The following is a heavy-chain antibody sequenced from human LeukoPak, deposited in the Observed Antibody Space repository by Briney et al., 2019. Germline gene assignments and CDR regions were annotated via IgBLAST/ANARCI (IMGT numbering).Heavy chain of an antibody. V-gene: IGHV3-43*01. Sequence: PGGSLRLSCATSGFSLDEYTVHWVRQAPGKGLEWVSLLSWFGGYTYYADSVQGRFTLSRDYSKNSLYLQMNSLRTEDTALYYCAKDRVDSSGYWSGSDAFDIWGQGTMVTVSS. J-gene: IGHJ3*02. CDR1: GFSLDEYT. CDR2: LSWFGGYT. D-gene: IGHD3-22*01. CDR3: AKDRVDSSGYWSGSDAFDI.